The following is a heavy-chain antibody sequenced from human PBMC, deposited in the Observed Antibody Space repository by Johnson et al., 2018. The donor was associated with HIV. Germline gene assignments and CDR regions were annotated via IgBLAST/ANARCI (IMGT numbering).Heavy chain of an antibody. V-gene: IGHV3-11*04. Sequence: QVQLVESGGGLVKPGGSLRLSCAASGFPFSDYYMTWIRQTPGKGLECLAYISTSGSSIYYTDSVKGRVTISRDNSKNTLYLQMNSLRAEDTAVYYCARTTYSSPGAFDIWGQGTMVTVSS. D-gene: IGHD6-19*01. CDR1: GFPFSDYY. J-gene: IGHJ3*02. CDR3: ARTTYSSPGAFDI. CDR2: ISTSGSSI.